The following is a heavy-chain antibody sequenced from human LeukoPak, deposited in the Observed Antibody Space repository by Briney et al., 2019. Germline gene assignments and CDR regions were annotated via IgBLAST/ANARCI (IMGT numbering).Heavy chain of an antibody. J-gene: IGHJ4*02. CDR2: FGSTGTI. Sequence: GGSLRLSCAASGFTFSTYAMNWIRQAPGKGLEWVAYFGSTGTIHYADSMRGRFTISRDNAEMSLFLQMSSLGAEDTAVYYCTRDPTQYLRYGYFDYWGQGTLVTVSS. V-gene: IGHV3-48*03. CDR1: GFTFSTYA. D-gene: IGHD4-11*01. CDR3: TRDPTQYLRYGYFDY.